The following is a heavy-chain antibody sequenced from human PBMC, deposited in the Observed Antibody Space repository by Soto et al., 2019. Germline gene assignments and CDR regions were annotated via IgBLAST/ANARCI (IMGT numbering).Heavy chain of an antibody. CDR3: STFSSGFYGMDV. CDR1: GGSISSSSYY. J-gene: IGHJ6*02. V-gene: IGHV4-39*01. Sequence: SETLSLTCAVSGGSISSSSYYWDWIRQPPGKGLEWIGSIYYTGGTYYNPSLKSRVTISADTSKNQFSLKLSSVTAADAAVYYCSTFSSGFYGMDVWGQGTTVTVS. D-gene: IGHD6-19*01. CDR2: IYYTGGT.